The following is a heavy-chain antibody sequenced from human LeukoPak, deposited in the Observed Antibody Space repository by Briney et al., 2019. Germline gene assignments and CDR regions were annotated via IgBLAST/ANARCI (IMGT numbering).Heavy chain of an antibody. CDR2: MNPNSGNT. D-gene: IGHD5-18*01. Sequence: ASVKVSCKASGYTFTSYDINWVRQATGQGLEWMGWMNPNSGNTGYAQKFQGRVTITRNTSISTAYMELSSLRSEDTAVYYCARSFGSWIPHNLLWLRYYYYYMDVWGKGTTVTVSS. CDR1: GYTFTSYD. CDR3: ARSFGSWIPHNLLWLRYYYYYMDV. V-gene: IGHV1-8*03. J-gene: IGHJ6*03.